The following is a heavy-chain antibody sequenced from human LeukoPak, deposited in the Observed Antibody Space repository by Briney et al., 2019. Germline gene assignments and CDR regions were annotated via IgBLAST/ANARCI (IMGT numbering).Heavy chain of an antibody. V-gene: IGHV3-15*01. J-gene: IGHJ6*02. D-gene: IGHD3-10*01. Sequence: KSGGSLRLSCAASGFTFSSYGMYWVRQAPGKGLEWVGRIKSKTDGGTTDYAAPVKGRFTISRDDSKNTLYLQMNSLKTEDTAVYYCTTAQVPHYGSGSYYRTAAYYYYGMDVWGQGTTVTVSS. CDR2: IKSKTDGGTT. CDR1: GFTFSSYG. CDR3: TTAQVPHYGSGSYYRTAAYYYYGMDV.